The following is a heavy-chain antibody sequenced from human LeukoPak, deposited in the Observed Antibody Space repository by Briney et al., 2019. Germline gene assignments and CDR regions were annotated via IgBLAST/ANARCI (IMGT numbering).Heavy chain of an antibody. J-gene: IGHJ5*02. CDR3: ARDRDHGDYSTWFDP. CDR1: GYTFTGYY. D-gene: IGHD4-17*01. CDR2: INPNSGGT. V-gene: IGHV1-2*02. Sequence: ASVKVSCKASGYTFTGYYMHWVRQAPGQGLEWMGWINPNSGGTNYAQKFQGRVTMTRDTSISTAYMELSRLRSDDTAVYYCARDRDHGDYSTWFDPWGQGTLVTVSS.